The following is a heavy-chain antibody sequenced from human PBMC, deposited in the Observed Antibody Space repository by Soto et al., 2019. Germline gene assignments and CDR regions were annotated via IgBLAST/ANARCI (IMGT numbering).Heavy chain of an antibody. J-gene: IGHJ5*02. CDR3: ARGHRGATVTGAQRGDWFDP. V-gene: IGHV4-34*01. CDR1: GGSFSGYY. Sequence: SETLSLTCAVYGGSFSGYYWSWIRHPPGKGLEWIGEINHSGSTNYNPSLKSRVTISVDTSKNQFSLKLSSVTAADTAVYYCARGHRGATVTGAQRGDWFDPWGQGTLVTVS. D-gene: IGHD4-17*01. CDR2: INHSGST.